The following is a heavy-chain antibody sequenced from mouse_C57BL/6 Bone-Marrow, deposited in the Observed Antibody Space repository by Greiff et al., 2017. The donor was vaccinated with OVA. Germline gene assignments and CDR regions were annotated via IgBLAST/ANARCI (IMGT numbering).Heavy chain of an antibody. Sequence: EVNVVESGGGLVQSGRSLRLSCATSGFTFSDFYMEWVRQAPGKGLEWIAASRNKANDYTTEYSASVKGRFIVSRDTSQSILYLQMNALRAEDTAIYYCARDEGLRGFAYWGQGTLVTVSA. CDR1: GFTFSDFY. CDR3: ARDEGLRGFAY. CDR2: SRNKANDYTT. D-gene: IGHD2-4*01. J-gene: IGHJ3*01. V-gene: IGHV7-1*01.